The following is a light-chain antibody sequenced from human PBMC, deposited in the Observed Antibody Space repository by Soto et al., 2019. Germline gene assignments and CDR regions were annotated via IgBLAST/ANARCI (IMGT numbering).Light chain of an antibody. CDR2: EVS. Sequence: QSALTQPASVSGSPGQSITISCTGTSSDVGGYKYVSWYQKHPGKAPKLMIYEVSNRPSGVSNRFSGSKSGNTASLTISGLQAEDEADYYCSSHTSISTVVFGGGTKVTVL. CDR3: SSHTSISTVV. V-gene: IGLV2-14*01. CDR1: SSDVGGYKY. J-gene: IGLJ3*02.